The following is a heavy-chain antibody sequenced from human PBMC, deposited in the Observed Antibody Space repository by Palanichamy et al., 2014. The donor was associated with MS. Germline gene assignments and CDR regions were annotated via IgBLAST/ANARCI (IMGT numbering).Heavy chain of an antibody. V-gene: IGHV3-48*03. J-gene: IGHJ5*02. Sequence: EVQLVETGGGLVXPGGSLRLSCAVSGFDFNNYEMNWVRQAPGKGLEWISYISASGTVTFYADSVKGRFTVSRDNDQKSVFLQMTSLRVEDTAIYYCARDHFDSSGWHRTQVGYLDHWGQGTLVTVSS. CDR1: GFDFNNYE. CDR3: ARDHFDSSGWHRTQVGYLDH. D-gene: IGHD3-22*01. CDR2: ISASGTVT.